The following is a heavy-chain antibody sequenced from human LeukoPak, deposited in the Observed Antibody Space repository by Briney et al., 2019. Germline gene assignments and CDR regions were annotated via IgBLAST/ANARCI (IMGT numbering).Heavy chain of an antibody. CDR1: GFTFSDYY. CDR2: ISSSGSTI. Sequence: GGSLRLSCAASGFTFSDYYMSWIRQAPGKGLEWVSYISSSGSTIYYADSVKGRFTISRDNAKNSLSLQMNSLRAEDTAVYYCARDYADIAVADYWGQGTLVTVSS. V-gene: IGHV3-11*01. J-gene: IGHJ4*02. D-gene: IGHD6-19*01. CDR3: ARDYADIAVADY.